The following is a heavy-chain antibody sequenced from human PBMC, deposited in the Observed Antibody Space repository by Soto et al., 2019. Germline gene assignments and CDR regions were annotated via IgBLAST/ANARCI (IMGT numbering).Heavy chain of an antibody. J-gene: IGHJ6*01. CDR1: GGTLSSYT. V-gene: IGHV1-69*06. D-gene: IGHD2-2*01. CDR2: IIPVFGTT. Sequence: QVQLGQYGAEVKKPGSSVKVSCKASGGTLSSYTFTWVRQAPGQGLEWMGGIIPVFGTTNYADNFQGRVNIIPEKYTSTAYMEVSSLSSEDTAVHYCAKDPSTGRGGMNVWGQGTTGTVAS. CDR3: AKDPSTGRGGMNV.